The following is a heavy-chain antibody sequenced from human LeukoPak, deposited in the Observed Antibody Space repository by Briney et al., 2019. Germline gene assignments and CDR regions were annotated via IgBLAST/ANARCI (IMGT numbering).Heavy chain of an antibody. D-gene: IGHD3-10*01. Sequence: PSETLSLTCAVSGGSISSYYLSWIRQPPGKGLEWIGYIYYSGSTNYNPSLKSRVTISVDPSKNQFSLKLSSVTAADTAVCYCARHRGYGFDYWGQGTLVTVSS. CDR2: IYYSGST. V-gene: IGHV4-59*08. CDR1: GGSISSYY. CDR3: ARHRGYGFDY. J-gene: IGHJ4*02.